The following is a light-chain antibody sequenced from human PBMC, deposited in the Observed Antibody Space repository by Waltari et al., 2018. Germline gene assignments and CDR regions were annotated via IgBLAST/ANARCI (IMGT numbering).Light chain of an antibody. V-gene: IGKV1-5*03. CDR2: KAS. CDR1: QSISTW. Sequence: DIRMTQSPSTLSASVGDRVTITCRASQSISTWLAWYQQKPGKAPKLLVYKASLLESGVPLRFSGSGSGTEFTLTISGLQPDDSATYYCQQFHNSWTFGQGTKVEIK. CDR3: QQFHNSWT. J-gene: IGKJ1*01.